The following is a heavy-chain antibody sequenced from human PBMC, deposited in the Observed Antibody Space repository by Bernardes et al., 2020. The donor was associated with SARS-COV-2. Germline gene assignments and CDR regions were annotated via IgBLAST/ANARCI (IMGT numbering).Heavy chain of an antibody. V-gene: IGHV4-59*01. Sequence: SETLSLTCSVSGGSISNFYWNWIRQAPGKGLEWIGYVYDSGITNYNPSLKSRLTISVDTSRNQFSLKLTSVTAADTAVYYCARGGSDYFHNGGYSVIEAFGSWGQGTMVTVSS. CDR2: VYDSGIT. D-gene: IGHD3-22*01. CDR1: GGSISNFY. J-gene: IGHJ3*02. CDR3: ARGGSDYFHNGGYSVIEAFGS.